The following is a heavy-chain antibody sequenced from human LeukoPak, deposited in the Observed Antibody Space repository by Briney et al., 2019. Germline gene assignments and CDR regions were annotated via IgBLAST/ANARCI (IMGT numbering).Heavy chain of an antibody. CDR2: INPSGGST. D-gene: IGHD6-19*01. CDR3: ARVFVAGTGGDY. CDR1: GYTFTRYY. V-gene: IGHV1-46*01. Sequence: VASVKVSCKASGYTFTRYYMHWVRQAPGQGLEWMGIINPSGGSTSYAQKFQGRVTMTRDTSTSTVYMELSSLRSEDTAVYYCARVFVAGTGGDYWGQGTLVTVSS. J-gene: IGHJ4*02.